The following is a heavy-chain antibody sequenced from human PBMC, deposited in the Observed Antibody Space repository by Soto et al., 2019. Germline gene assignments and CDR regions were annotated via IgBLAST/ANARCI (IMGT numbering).Heavy chain of an antibody. CDR1: GFTFRSYA. V-gene: IGHV3-30-3*01. Sequence: QVQLVESGGGVVQPGRSLILSCAASGFTFRSYAMHWVRQAPGKGLERVAGISSDGSNKYYADSVKGRFTISRDNSKNTLYLQMNSLRAEDTAVYYCARDRSHYDSSGYSNYYYYGMDVWGQGTTVTVSS. D-gene: IGHD3-22*01. J-gene: IGHJ6*02. CDR3: ARDRSHYDSSGYSNYYYYGMDV. CDR2: ISSDGSNK.